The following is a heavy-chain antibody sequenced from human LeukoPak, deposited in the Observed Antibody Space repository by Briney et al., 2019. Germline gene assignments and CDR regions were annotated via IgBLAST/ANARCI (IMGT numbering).Heavy chain of an antibody. CDR2: ISAYNGNT. J-gene: IGHJ3*02. D-gene: IGHD5-24*01. CDR1: GYTFTSYG. Sequence: GASVKVSCKASGYTFTSYGFSWVRQAPGQGLEWMGWISAYNGNTNHAQMLQGRVTMTTDTSTSTAYMELRSLRSDDTAVYYCARGLQETLGWLKAFSAFDIWGQGTMVTVSS. CDR3: ARGLQETLGWLKAFSAFDI. V-gene: IGHV1-18*01.